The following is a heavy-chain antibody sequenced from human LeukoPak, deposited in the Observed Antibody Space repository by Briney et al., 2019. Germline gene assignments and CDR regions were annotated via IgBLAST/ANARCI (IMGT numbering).Heavy chain of an antibody. D-gene: IGHD5-18*01. V-gene: IGHV3-7*03. CDR3: ARGGYSCAY. Sequence: GGSLRLSCAASGFTLSSYWMSWVRQAPGKGLEWVANINRDGGEKYYVDSVKGRFTISRDSVKSSLYLQMNSLRAEDTAVYYCARGGYSCAYWGQGTLVTVSS. CDR2: INRDGGEK. CDR1: GFTLSSYW. J-gene: IGHJ4*02.